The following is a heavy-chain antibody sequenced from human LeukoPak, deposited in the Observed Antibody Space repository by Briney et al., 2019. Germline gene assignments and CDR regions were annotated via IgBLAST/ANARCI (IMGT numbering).Heavy chain of an antibody. Sequence: ASVKVSCKASGYTFTSYGISWVRQAPGQGLECMGWISAYNGNTNYAQKLQGRVTMTTDTSTSTAYMELRSLRSDDTAVYYCARDKSFWSGYLRQYLPFDYWGQGTLVTVSS. V-gene: IGHV1-18*01. CDR3: ARDKSFWSGYLRQYLPFDY. CDR1: GYTFTSYG. D-gene: IGHD3-3*01. CDR2: ISAYNGNT. J-gene: IGHJ4*02.